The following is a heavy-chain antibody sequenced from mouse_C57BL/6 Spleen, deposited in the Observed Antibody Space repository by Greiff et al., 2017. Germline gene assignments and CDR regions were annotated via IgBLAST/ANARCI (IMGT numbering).Heavy chain of an antibody. CDR1: GYTFTDYY. Sequence: VQLQQSGPELVKPGASVKISCKASGYTFTDYYMNWVKQSHGKSLEWIGDINPNNGGTSYNQKFKGKATLTVDKSSSTAYMELRSLTSEDSAVYYCARSNYVAWFAYWGQGTLVTVSA. CDR3: ARSNYVAWFAY. V-gene: IGHV1-26*01. J-gene: IGHJ3*01. D-gene: IGHD2-5*01. CDR2: INPNNGGT.